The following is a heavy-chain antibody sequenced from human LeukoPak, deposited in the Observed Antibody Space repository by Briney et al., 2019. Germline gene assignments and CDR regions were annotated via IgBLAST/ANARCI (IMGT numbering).Heavy chain of an antibody. CDR1: GGTFSSYA. CDR2: IIPIFGTA. V-gene: IGHV1-69*01. CDR3: AERSRGLLWFGEFDTPFDY. D-gene: IGHD3-10*01. Sequence: SVKVSCKASGGTFSSYAISWVRQAPGQGLEWMGGIIPIFGTANYAQKFQGRVTITADESTSTAYMELSSLRSEDTAVYYCAERSRGLLWFGEFDTPFDYWGQGTLVTVSS. J-gene: IGHJ4*02.